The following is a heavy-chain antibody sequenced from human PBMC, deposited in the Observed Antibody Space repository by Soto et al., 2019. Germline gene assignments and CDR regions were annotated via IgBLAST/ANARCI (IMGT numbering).Heavy chain of an antibody. Sequence: QVQLVQSGAEVKKPGSSVKVSCKASGGTFSSYAISWVRQAPGQGLEWMGGIIPIFGTANYAQKFQGRVTITADESKSTAYMEPSSLRSEDTAVYYCASRRRDGEMDTIRFSYYYYYYGMDVWGQGTTVTVSS. J-gene: IGHJ6*02. CDR1: GGTFSSYA. CDR3: ASRRRDGEMDTIRFSYYYYYYGMDV. V-gene: IGHV1-69*12. D-gene: IGHD5-18*01. CDR2: IIPIFGTA.